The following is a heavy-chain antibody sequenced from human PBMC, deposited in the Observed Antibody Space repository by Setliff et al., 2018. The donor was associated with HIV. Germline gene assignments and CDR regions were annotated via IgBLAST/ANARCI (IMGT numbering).Heavy chain of an antibody. CDR1: GGSFSGYY. CDR2: INHSGITNHSGST. Sequence: SETLSLTCAVYGGSFSGYYWSWIRQPPGKGLEWIGEINHSGITNHSGSTNYNPSLKSRVTISVDTSKNQFSLKLSSVTAADTGVYYCARGFCSGGFCHPNFYHYMDVWGKGTTVTRLL. D-gene: IGHD2-15*01. J-gene: IGHJ6*03. CDR3: ARGFCSGGFCHPNFYHYMDV. V-gene: IGHV4-34*01.